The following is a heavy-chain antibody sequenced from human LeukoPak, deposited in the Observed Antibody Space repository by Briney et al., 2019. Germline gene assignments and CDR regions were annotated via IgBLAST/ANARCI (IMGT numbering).Heavy chain of an antibody. V-gene: IGHV3-21*01. D-gene: IGHD3-16*01. CDR1: GFTFSSYS. Sequence: GGSLRLSCAASGFTFSSYSMNLVRQAPGKGLEWVSSISSSSSYIYYADSVKGRFTISRDNAKNSLYLQMNSLRAEDTAVYYCARSHQGADAFDIWGQGTMVTVSS. CDR2: ISSSSSYI. J-gene: IGHJ3*02. CDR3: ARSHQGADAFDI.